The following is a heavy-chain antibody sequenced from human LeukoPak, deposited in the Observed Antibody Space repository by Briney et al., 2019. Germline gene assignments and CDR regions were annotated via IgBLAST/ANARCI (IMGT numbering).Heavy chain of an antibody. CDR1: GFTFSTYS. V-gene: IGHV3-48*04. Sequence: PGGSLRLSCAASGFTFSTYSMNWVRQAPGKGLEWVSYISSSSSTIYYADSVKGRFTISRDNAKNSLYLQMNSLRAEDTAVYYCARDGGWRRYCSSTSCYADFDYWGQGTLVTVSS. CDR2: ISSSSSTI. J-gene: IGHJ4*02. D-gene: IGHD2-2*01. CDR3: ARDGGWRRYCSSTSCYADFDY.